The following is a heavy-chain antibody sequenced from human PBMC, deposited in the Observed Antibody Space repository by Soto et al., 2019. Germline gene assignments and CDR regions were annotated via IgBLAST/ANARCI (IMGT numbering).Heavy chain of an antibody. CDR3: ARAAHYSNPCRWFDP. D-gene: IGHD6-13*01. V-gene: IGHV4-31*03. CDR1: GGSISSGGYY. Sequence: QVQLQESGPGLVKPSQTLSLTCTVSGGSISSGGYYWSWIRQHPGKGLEWIGYIYYSGSTYYNPSLQSRVTISVDTSKNQFSLKLSSVTAADTAVYYCARAAHYSNPCRWFDPWGQGTLVTVSS. CDR2: IYYSGST. J-gene: IGHJ5*02.